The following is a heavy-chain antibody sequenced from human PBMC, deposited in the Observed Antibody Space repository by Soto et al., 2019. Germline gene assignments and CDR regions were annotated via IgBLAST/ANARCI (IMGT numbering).Heavy chain of an antibody. CDR3: AKDIRVVVPGGAFDI. CDR2: ISWNSGSI. CDR1: GFTFDDYA. D-gene: IGHD2-2*01. V-gene: IGHV3-9*01. J-gene: IGHJ3*02. Sequence: EVQLVESGGGLVQPGRSLRLSCAASGFTFDDYAMHWVRQAPRKGLEWVSGISWNSGSIGYADSVKGRFTISRDNAKNSLYLQMNSLRAEDTASSYCAKDIRVVVPGGAFDIWGQGTMVTVSS.